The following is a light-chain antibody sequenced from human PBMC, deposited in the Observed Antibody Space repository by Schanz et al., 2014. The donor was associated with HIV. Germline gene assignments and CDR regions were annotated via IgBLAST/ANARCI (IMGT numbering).Light chain of an antibody. CDR3: QQANSFPLT. CDR2: SAS. J-gene: IGKJ4*01. CDR1: QDITNS. Sequence: IQLTQSPSSLSASVGDRVTITCRASQDITNSLAWYQKKPGEAPKLLIYSASTLPSGVPSRFSGSGSGTDFTLSISCLQSEDFATYYCQQANSFPLTFGGGTKVEIK. V-gene: IGKV1-12*01.